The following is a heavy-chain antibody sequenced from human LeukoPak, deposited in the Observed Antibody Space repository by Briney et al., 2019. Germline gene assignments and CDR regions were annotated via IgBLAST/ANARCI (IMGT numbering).Heavy chain of an antibody. D-gene: IGHD3-10*01. J-gene: IGHJ5*01. CDR1: GYTLTSYR. V-gene: IGHV1-18*01. Sequence: PSVRLSCKASGYTLTSYRISLVRDAPGQGLECMVGISAYNYNTNYAQKPQGRVTITTHTSTNTPYMELRSLRSEDTGLYLFARGILLFGQFSPNNWC. CDR3: ARGILLFGQFSPNNWC. CDR2: ISAYNYNT.